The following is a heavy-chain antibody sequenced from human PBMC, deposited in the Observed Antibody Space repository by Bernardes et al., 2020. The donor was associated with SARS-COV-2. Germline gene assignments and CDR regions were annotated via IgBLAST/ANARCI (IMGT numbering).Heavy chain of an antibody. J-gene: IGHJ2*01. CDR1: GGSISSYY. D-gene: IGHD3-3*01. Sequence: SETLSLTCTVSGGSISSYYWSWIRQPPGKGLEWIGYGYYCGTTNYNPSLKSRVTISVDASRNQFSLKLTSVTAADTAVYYCARDAYSDFWSNYYPYWYFDLWGRGTLVTVSS. CDR3: ARDAYSDFWSNYYPYWYFDL. CDR2: GYYCGTT. V-gene: IGHV4-59*01.